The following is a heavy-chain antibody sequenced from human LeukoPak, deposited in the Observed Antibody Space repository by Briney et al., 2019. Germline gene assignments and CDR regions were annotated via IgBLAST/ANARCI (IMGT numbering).Heavy chain of an antibody. Sequence: SETLSLTCTVSGYSISSGYYWGWIRQPPGKGLEWIGSIYHSGSTYYNPSLKSRVTISVDTSKNQFSLKLSSVTAADTAVYYCARDGGYSSGWWRRGQIDPWGQGTLVTVSS. CDR1: GYSISSGYY. CDR3: ARDGGYSSGWWRRGQIDP. D-gene: IGHD6-19*01. CDR2: IYHSGST. J-gene: IGHJ5*02. V-gene: IGHV4-38-2*02.